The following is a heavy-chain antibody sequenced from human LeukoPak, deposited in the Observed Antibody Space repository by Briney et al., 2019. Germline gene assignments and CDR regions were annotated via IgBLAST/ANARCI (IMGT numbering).Heavy chain of an antibody. D-gene: IGHD2-2*01. CDR1: GYTLTELS. CDR3: AITAYCSSNSCWGNYYYYMDV. J-gene: IGHJ6*03. CDR2: FDPEDGET. Sequence: ASVKVSCKVSGYTLTELSMHWVQQAPGKGLEWMGGFDPEDGETIYAQKFQGRVTLTEDTSTDTAYMELSSLRSADTAMYYCAITAYCSSNSCWGNYYYYMDVWGKGTTVTVSS. V-gene: IGHV1-24*01.